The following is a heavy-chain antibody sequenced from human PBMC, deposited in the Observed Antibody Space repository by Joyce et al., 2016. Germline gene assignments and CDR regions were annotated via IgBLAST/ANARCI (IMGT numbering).Heavy chain of an antibody. V-gene: IGHV3-33*01. CDR3: ARVRGDSSGYFDN. D-gene: IGHD3-22*01. Sequence: QVQLVESGGGVVQPGRSLRLSCVASGFSFSGYGMHWVRQTPGKGLEWVAVIWDEGVNKDYADSAKGRFTISRDNSKNTLYLQMNSLRAEDTAVYYCARVRGDSSGYFDNWGQGTLVTVSS. CDR1: GFSFSGYG. J-gene: IGHJ5*02. CDR2: IWDEGVNK.